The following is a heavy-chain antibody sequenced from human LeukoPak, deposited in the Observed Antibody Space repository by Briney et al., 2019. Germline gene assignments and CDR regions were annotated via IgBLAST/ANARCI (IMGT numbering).Heavy chain of an antibody. Sequence: QPGGSLRLSCAASGFTFRDFSMHWVRQAPGKGLEWVSLITGDGSATHYADSVKGRFTISRDNSKNSLYLQMSGLRVEDTAFYYCAKWNNTFSYTFDYWGQGILVTVSS. CDR3: AKWNNTFSYTFDY. D-gene: IGHD2/OR15-2a*01. V-gene: IGHV3-43*02. J-gene: IGHJ4*02. CDR1: GFTFRDFS. CDR2: ITGDGSAT.